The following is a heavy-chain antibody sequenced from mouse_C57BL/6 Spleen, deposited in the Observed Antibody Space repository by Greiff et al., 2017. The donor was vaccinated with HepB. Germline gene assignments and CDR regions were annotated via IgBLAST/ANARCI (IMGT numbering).Heavy chain of an antibody. CDR1: GYTFTDYY. J-gene: IGHJ1*03. Sequence: VKLMESGAELVRPGASVKLSCKASGYTFTDYYINWVKQRPGQGLEWIARIYPGSGNTYYNEKFKGKATLTAEKSSSTAYMQLSSLTSEDSAVYFCARSPDYGSRRYFDVWGTGTTVTVSS. D-gene: IGHD1-1*01. CDR2: IYPGSGNT. V-gene: IGHV1-76*01. CDR3: ARSPDYGSRRYFDV.